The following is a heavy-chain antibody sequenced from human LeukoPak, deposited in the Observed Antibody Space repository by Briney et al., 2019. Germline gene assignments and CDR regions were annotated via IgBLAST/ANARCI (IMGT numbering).Heavy chain of an antibody. CDR2: INPSGGST. Sequence: GASVKVSCKASGYTFTTYYIHWVRQAPGQGLEWMGIINPSGGSTNYAQKFQGRVTMTRDTSTSTVNLELSSLRSEDTAVYYCATIAALYYYGMDVWGQGTTVTVSS. CDR3: ATIAALYYYGMDV. V-gene: IGHV1-46*01. J-gene: IGHJ6*02. D-gene: IGHD6-25*01. CDR1: GYTFTTYY.